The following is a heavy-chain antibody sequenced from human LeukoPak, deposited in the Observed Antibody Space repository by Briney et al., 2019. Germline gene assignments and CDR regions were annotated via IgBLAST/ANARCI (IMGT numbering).Heavy chain of an antibody. Sequence: PGGSLRLSCAASGFTFSSYSMNWVRQAPGKGLEWVSSISSSSSYIYYADSVKGRFTISRDNAKNSLYLQMNSLRAEDTAVYYCARDLNGYSGYDFDYWGQGTLVTVSS. J-gene: IGHJ4*02. CDR1: GFTFSSYS. CDR2: ISSSSSYI. D-gene: IGHD5-12*01. CDR3: ARDLNGYSGYDFDY. V-gene: IGHV3-21*01.